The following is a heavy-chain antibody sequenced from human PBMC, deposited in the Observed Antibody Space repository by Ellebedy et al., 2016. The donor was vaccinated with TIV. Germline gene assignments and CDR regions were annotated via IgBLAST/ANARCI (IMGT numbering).Heavy chain of an antibody. CDR3: ARDPNSPGDTGYGDY. Sequence: PGGFLRLSCAASGFTFTTYWMSRVRQAPGKGLEWVANMNQVGSEKYYVDSVKGRFTISRDNAQNSLYLHMNNLRAEDTAVYYCARDPNSPGDTGYGDYWGQGVVVTVST. CDR2: MNQVGSEK. CDR1: GFTFTTYW. V-gene: IGHV3-7*03. D-gene: IGHD5-12*01. J-gene: IGHJ4*02.